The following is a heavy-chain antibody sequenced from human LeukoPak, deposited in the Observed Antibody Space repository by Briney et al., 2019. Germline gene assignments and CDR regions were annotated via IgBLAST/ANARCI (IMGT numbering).Heavy chain of an antibody. CDR3: AKDPSNAARGRGIYFDY. D-gene: IGHD3-10*01. V-gene: IGHV3-23*01. Sequence: GGSLRLSCAASGFTFSSYAMSWVRQAPGKGLEWVSAISGSGGSTYYADSVKGRFTISRDNSKNTLYLQMNSLRAEDTAVYSCAKDPSNAARGRGIYFDYWGQGTLVTVSS. CDR2: ISGSGGST. J-gene: IGHJ4*02. CDR1: GFTFSSYA.